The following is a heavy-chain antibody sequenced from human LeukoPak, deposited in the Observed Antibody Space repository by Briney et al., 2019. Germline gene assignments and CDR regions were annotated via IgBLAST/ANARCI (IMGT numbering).Heavy chain of an antibody. CDR2: ISGSGGST. J-gene: IGHJ4*02. D-gene: IGHD1-7*01. Sequence: GGSLRLSCAASGFTFSSYAMSWVRQAPGKGLEWVSAISGSGGSTYYADSVKGRFTISRDNSKNTLYLQMNSLRAEDTAVYYCATGGSITGTIFDYWGQGTLVTVSS. V-gene: IGHV3-23*01. CDR1: GFTFSSYA. CDR3: ATGGSITGTIFDY.